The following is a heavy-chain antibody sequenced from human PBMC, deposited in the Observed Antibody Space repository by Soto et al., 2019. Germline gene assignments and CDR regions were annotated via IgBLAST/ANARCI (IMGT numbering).Heavy chain of an antibody. CDR1: GFTFSSYG. D-gene: IGHD6-13*01. CDR3: ASFLHPPYSSSWGIDY. V-gene: IGHV3-33*01. J-gene: IGHJ4*02. CDR2: IWYDGSNK. Sequence: VPPGGSLRLSCAASGFTFSSYGMHWVRQAPGKGLEWVAVIWYDGSNKYYADSVEGRFTISRDNSKNTLYLQMNSLRAEDTAVYYCASFLHPPYSSSWGIDYWGQGTLVTVSS.